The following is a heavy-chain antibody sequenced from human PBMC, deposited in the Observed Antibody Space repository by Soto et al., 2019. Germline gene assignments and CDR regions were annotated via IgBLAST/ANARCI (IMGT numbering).Heavy chain of an antibody. J-gene: IGHJ4*02. CDR3: ARGGRAGIAAAGTWYRNDY. V-gene: IGHV4-34*01. D-gene: IGHD6-13*01. Sequence: PSETLSLTCAVYGGSFSGYYWSWIRQPPGKGLEWIGEINHSGSTNYNPSLKSRVTISVDTSKNQFSLKLSSVTAADTAVYYCARGGRAGIAAAGTWYRNDYWGQGTLVTVSS. CDR1: GGSFSGYY. CDR2: INHSGST.